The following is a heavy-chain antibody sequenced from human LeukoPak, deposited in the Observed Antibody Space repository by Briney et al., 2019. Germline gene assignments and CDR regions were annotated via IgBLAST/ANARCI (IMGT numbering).Heavy chain of an antibody. Sequence: GASVKVSCKASGYTFTTYSMHWVRQAPGQGLEWMGWIDTNTGNPTYAQGFTGRFVFSLDTSVSTAYLQISSLEAEDTAFYYCTRDQRQISFDYWGQGTLVTVPS. CDR2: IDTNTGNP. D-gene: IGHD3-3*01. J-gene: IGHJ4*02. V-gene: IGHV7-4-1*02. CDR3: TRDQRQISFDY. CDR1: GYTFTTYS.